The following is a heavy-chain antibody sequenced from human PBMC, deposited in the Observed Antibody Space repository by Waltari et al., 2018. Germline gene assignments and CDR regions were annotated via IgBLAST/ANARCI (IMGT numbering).Heavy chain of an antibody. Sequence: GFTFSSYAMSWVRQAPGKGLEWVSAISGSGGSTYYADSVKGRFTISRDNSKNTLYLQMNSLRAEDTAVYYCAKAQGGANWDTWGQGTLVTVSS. CDR2: ISGSGGST. CDR1: GFTFSSYA. V-gene: IGHV3-23*01. CDR3: AKAQGGANWDT. J-gene: IGHJ5*02. D-gene: IGHD7-27*01.